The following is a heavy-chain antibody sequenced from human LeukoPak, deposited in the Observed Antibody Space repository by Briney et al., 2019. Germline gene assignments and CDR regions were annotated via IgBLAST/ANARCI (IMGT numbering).Heavy chain of an antibody. J-gene: IGHJ4*02. CDR3: ARDPGYTANWNYFDY. D-gene: IGHD1-20*01. V-gene: IGHV4-38-2*02. CDR2: FHHPGTT. Sequence: SETLSLTCAVSGYSISSGYYWGWIRQPPGQGLEWIGTFHHPGTTYYNSSLSSRVTISVDTSKNQFSLRLNSVTAADTAVYFCARDPGYTANWNYFDYWGQGALVTVSS. CDR1: GYSISSGYY.